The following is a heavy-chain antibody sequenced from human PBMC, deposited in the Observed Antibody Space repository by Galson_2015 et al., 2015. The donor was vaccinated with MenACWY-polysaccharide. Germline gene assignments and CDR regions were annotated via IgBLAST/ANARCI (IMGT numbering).Heavy chain of an antibody. V-gene: IGHV3-11*01. J-gene: IGHJ6*02. CDR1: GFSLGAWY. Sequence: SLRLSCAASGFSLGAWYMSWIRQAPGKGLEWLSYISKSGDSIYYADSVKGRFTISRDSARNSLYLQMNSLEADDTGTYYCARGHYGLDVWGQGTTVTVSS. CDR3: ARGHYGLDV. CDR2: ISKSGDSI.